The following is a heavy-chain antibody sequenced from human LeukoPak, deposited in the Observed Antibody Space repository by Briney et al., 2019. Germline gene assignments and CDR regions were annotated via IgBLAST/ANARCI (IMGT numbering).Heavy chain of an antibody. CDR1: GFTFSSYS. CDR3: VRGSLRAGSYYYSGMDV. Sequence: GGSLRLSCAASGFTFSSYSMNWARQAPEKGLEWVSYIVSDSTIIYYADSVKGRFTISRDNAKNSLYLQMTSLRDEDTAVYYCVRGSLRAGSYYYSGMDVWGQGTTVTVSS. D-gene: IGHD6-25*01. CDR2: IVSDSTII. V-gene: IGHV3-48*02. J-gene: IGHJ6*02.